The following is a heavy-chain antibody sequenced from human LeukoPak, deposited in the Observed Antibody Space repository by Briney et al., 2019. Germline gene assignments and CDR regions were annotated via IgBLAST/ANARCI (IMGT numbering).Heavy chain of an antibody. Sequence: ASVKVSCKASGYTFTSYDINWVRQATGQGLKGLGWMSPNSGNTGYAQKFQGRVNMTRNNSISTAYMELSSLRSEDTAVYYCARSGSYFDWFDPWGQGTLVTVSS. J-gene: IGHJ5*02. V-gene: IGHV1-8*01. D-gene: IGHD1-26*01. CDR2: MSPNSGNT. CDR3: ARSGSYFDWFDP. CDR1: GYTFTSYD.